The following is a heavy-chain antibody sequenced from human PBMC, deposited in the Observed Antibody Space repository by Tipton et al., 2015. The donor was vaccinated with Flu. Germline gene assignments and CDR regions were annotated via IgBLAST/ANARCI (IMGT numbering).Heavy chain of an antibody. CDR3: ARDPSLGMPDYFDY. CDR1: GGSVSRTSYY. V-gene: IGHV4-61*01. J-gene: IGHJ4*02. D-gene: IGHD2-2*01. Sequence: TLSLTCTVSGGSVSRTSYYWSWIRQPPGKGLEWIGHISYSGCTNYNPSLNSRVTMSVDTSKNQISLQLRSVTAADTAVYYCARDPSLGMPDYFDYWGQGTLVTASP. CDR2: ISYSGCT.